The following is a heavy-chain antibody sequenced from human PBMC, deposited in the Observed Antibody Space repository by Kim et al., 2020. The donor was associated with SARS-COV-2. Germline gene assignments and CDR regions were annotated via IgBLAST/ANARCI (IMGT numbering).Heavy chain of an antibody. CDR2: INPNSGGT. CDR1: GYTFTGYY. V-gene: IGHV1-2*06. CDR3: VVAAAGTRRWFDP. J-gene: IGHJ5*02. Sequence: ASVKVSCKASGYTFTGYYMHWVRQAPGQGLEWMGRINPNSGGTNYAQKFQGRVTMTRDTSISTAYMELSRLRSDDTAVYYCVVAAAGTRRWFDPWGQGTLVTVSS. D-gene: IGHD6-13*01.